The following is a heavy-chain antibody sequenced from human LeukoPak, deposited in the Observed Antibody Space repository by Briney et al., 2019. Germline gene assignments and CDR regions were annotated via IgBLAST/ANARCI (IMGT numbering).Heavy chain of an antibody. CDR1: GYTFTSYD. D-gene: IGHD6-13*01. V-gene: IGHV1-8*01. Sequence: ASVKVSCKASGYTFTSYDINWVRLATGQGLEWMGWMNPNSGNTGYAQKFQGRVTMTRNTSISTAYMELSSLRSEDTAVYYCARDASSSWYDLYYYYYYMDVWGKGTTVTVSS. J-gene: IGHJ6*03. CDR2: MNPNSGNT. CDR3: ARDASSSWYDLYYYYYYMDV.